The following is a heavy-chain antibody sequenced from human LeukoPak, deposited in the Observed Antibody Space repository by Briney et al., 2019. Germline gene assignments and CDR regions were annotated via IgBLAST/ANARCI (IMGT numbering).Heavy chain of an antibody. CDR3: ARQSSCSSTSCYPFDY. Sequence: SETLSLTCTVSGGSINSNSYYWGWIRQPPGKGLEWLVSIYYSGSTYYNPSLKSRVTISVDTSKNQFSLKLSSVTAADTAVYYCARQSSCSSTSCYPFDYWAREPWSPSPQ. V-gene: IGHV4-39*01. J-gene: IGHJ4*02. CDR2: IYYSGST. CDR1: GGSINSNSYY. D-gene: IGHD2-2*01.